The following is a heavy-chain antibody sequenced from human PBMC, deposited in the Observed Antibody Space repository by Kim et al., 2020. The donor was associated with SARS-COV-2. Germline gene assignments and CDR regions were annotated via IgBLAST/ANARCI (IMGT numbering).Heavy chain of an antibody. Sequence: GGSLRLSCAASGFNFSSYEMNWVRQAPGKGLEWVSYISSSGSTIYYADSVKGRFTISRDNAKNSLYLQMDSLRAEDTAVYYCARAPLNSGSFFYWGQGTLVTVSS. D-gene: IGHD1-26*01. J-gene: IGHJ4*02. CDR1: GFNFSSYE. V-gene: IGHV3-48*03. CDR3: ARAPLNSGSFFY. CDR2: ISSSGSTI.